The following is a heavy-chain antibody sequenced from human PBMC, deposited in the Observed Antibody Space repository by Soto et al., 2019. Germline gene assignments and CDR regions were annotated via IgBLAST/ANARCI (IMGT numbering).Heavy chain of an antibody. V-gene: IGHV4-39*01. Sequence: SETLSLTCTVSGGSISTSSSYWGRIRQPPGKGLEWIGDIFSSGSSYYIPSLKSLFTISVDTSKNRFSLKLSSVTAADTAVYYCARRVDPAMVPKAAFDYWGQGTLVTVSS. CDR3: ARRVDPAMVPKAAFDY. CDR1: GGSISTSSSY. D-gene: IGHD5-18*01. CDR2: IFSSGSS. J-gene: IGHJ4*02.